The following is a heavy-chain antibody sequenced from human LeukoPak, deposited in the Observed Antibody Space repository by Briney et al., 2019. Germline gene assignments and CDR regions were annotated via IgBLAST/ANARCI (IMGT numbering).Heavy chain of an antibody. Sequence: SETLSLTCSVSGGSISSYDWSWIRQPPGKGLEWIGYIYYSGSTNYNPSLKSRVTISVDTSKNQFSLRLSSVTAADTAVYYCARGGDILTGLNWFDPWGQGTLVTVSS. D-gene: IGHD3-9*01. CDR1: GGSISSYD. J-gene: IGHJ5*02. CDR3: ARGGDILTGLNWFDP. V-gene: IGHV4-59*01. CDR2: IYYSGST.